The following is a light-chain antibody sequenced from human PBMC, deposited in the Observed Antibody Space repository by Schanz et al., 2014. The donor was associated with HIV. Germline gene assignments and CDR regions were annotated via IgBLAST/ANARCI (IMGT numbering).Light chain of an antibody. J-gene: IGLJ3*02. CDR2: EVT. V-gene: IGLV2-8*01. CDR1: SSDVGGYNY. CDR3: SSYTSTSTRV. Sequence: QSALAQPPSASGSPGQSVTISCTGTSSDVGGYNYVSWYQQHPGSAPRLIIYEVTKRPSGVPDRFSGSKSGNTASLTVSGLQAEDEADYYCSSYTSTSTRVFGGGTKLTVL.